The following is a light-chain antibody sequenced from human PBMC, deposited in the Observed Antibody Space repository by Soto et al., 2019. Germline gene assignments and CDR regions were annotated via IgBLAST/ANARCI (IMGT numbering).Light chain of an antibody. CDR1: QGVSSS. CDR3: QQYENWPPALT. Sequence: EIVMTQSPATLSVSPGERATLSCRASQGVSSSLAWYQQNPGQAPRLLFFGASTRATGIPARFSGSGSGTEFTLTISSLRSEDFAVYYCQQYENWPPALTFGQGTRLEIK. CDR2: GAS. V-gene: IGKV3-15*01. J-gene: IGKJ5*01.